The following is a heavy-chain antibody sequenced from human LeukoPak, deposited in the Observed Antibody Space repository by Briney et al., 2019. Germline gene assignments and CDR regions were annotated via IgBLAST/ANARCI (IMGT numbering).Heavy chain of an antibody. CDR2: ISSSGSSR. CDR1: GFTFSDYC. Sequence: GGSLRLSCAASGFTFSDYCMSWIRQAPGKGLEWVSYISSSGSSRYYADSVQGRFTISRDNARNSLYLQMNSLRAEDTAVFYCARVTIIRGAKFFDPWGQGTLVTVSS. D-gene: IGHD3-10*01. CDR3: ARVTIIRGAKFFDP. J-gene: IGHJ5*02. V-gene: IGHV3-11*01.